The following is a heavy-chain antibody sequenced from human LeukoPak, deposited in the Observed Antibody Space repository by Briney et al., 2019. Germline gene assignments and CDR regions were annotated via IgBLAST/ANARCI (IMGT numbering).Heavy chain of an antibody. V-gene: IGHV4-59*08. J-gene: IGHJ6*03. CDR2: ISDSGSP. Sequence: PSETLSLTCTVSGGSISDDYWSWIRQSPGKGLEWIGYISDSGSPDYHPSLKSRVSISVDTSKNQFSLKLSAVTGADTAIYMCARVSLFRGYSYGYSSGYLQYYYMDVWGKGTTVTVSS. CDR3: ARVSLFRGYSYGYSSGYLQYYYMDV. D-gene: IGHD5-18*01. CDR1: GGSISDDY.